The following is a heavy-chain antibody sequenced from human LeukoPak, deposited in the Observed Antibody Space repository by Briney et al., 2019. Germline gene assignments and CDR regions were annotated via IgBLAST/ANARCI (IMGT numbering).Heavy chain of an antibody. CDR1: GYSFSDYY. V-gene: IGHV1-2*02. CDR2: IKPNTGET. J-gene: IGHJ4*02. D-gene: IGHD3-22*01. CDR3: ARDRTSTQNYYDSSGYCDF. Sequence: ASVKVSCKASGYSFSDYYMHWVRQAPGQGLEWMGWIKPNTGETKYIQNFQGRVAMTRDTAIRTVYMELTRLISDDTAVYYCARDRTSTQNYYDSSGYCDFWGQGTLVTVSS.